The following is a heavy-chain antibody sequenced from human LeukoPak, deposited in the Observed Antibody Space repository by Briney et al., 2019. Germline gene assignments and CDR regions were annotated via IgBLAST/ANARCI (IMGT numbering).Heavy chain of an antibody. CDR1: GFTFSDYS. CDR3: ARDHNWAFDS. D-gene: IGHD1-20*01. Sequence: PGGSLRLYCAASGFTFSDYSMKWVRRAPGRGREWISYIGLASGFVSYADSVKGRFSISSDTARNSVYLQMSSLRAEDTAVYYCARDHNWAFDSWGQGTLVTVSS. J-gene: IGHJ4*02. CDR2: IGLASGFV. V-gene: IGHV3-21*05.